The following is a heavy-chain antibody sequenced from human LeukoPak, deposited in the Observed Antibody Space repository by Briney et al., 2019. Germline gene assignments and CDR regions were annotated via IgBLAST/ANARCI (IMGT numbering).Heavy chain of an antibody. D-gene: IGHD6-19*01. V-gene: IGHV1-69*04. CDR2: IIPILGIA. CDR3: ASEVAGPYYFDY. Sequence: SVKVSCKASGGTFSSYAISWVRQAPGQGLEWMGRIIPILGIANYAQKFQGRVTITADKSTSTAYMELSSLRSEDTAVYYCASEVAGPYYFDYWGQGTLVTVSS. J-gene: IGHJ4*02. CDR1: GGTFSSYA.